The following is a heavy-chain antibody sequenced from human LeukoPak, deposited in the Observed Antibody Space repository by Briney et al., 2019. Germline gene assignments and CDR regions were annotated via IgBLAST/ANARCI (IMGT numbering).Heavy chain of an antibody. V-gene: IGHV4-61*05. J-gene: IGHJ5*02. D-gene: IGHD6-13*01. Sequence: PSETLSLTCTASGGFISSSSYYWGWIRQPPGEGLEWIGYVYHSGITNYNPSLKSRVTISVDTSKNQFSLRLTSLTAADTAVYYCARALRQQLVTGWFDPWGQGTLVTVSS. CDR3: ARALRQQLVTGWFDP. CDR1: GGFISSSSYY. CDR2: VYHSGIT.